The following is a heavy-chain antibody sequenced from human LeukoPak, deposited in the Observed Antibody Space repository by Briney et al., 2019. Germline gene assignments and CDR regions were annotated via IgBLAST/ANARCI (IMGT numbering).Heavy chain of an antibody. CDR2: IIPILGIA. CDR3: ARGRGYDPILDY. V-gene: IGHV1-69*04. CDR1: GGTFSSYA. D-gene: IGHD5-12*01. Sequence: ASVKVSCKASGGTFSSYAISWVRQAPGQGLEWMGRIIPILGIANYAQKFQGRVTITADKSTSTAYMELSRLRSEDTAVYYCARGRGYDPILDYWGQGTLVSVFS. J-gene: IGHJ4*02.